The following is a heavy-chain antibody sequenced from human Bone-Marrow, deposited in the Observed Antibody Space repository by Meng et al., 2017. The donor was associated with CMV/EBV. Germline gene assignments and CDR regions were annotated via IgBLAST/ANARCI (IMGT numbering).Heavy chain of an antibody. V-gene: IGHV3-20*04. Sequence: GGSLRLPCAASGFTFDDYGMSWVRQAPGKGLEWVSGINWNGGSTGYADSVKGRVTISRDNAKNSLYLKMNSLRAEDTALYYCARWKGYCSSTSRPWRWFDPWGQGTLVTVSS. CDR2: INWNGGST. J-gene: IGHJ5*02. D-gene: IGHD2-2*01. CDR1: GFTFDDYG. CDR3: ARWKGYCSSTSRPWRWFDP.